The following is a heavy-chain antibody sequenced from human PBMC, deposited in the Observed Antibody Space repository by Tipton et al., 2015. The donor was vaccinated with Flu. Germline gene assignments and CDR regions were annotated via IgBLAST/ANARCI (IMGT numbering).Heavy chain of an antibody. V-gene: IGHV4-39*07. CDR3: TRQVEAATRSSS. CDR1: GGSISSSSYF. CDR2: IFHSGTT. J-gene: IGHJ4*02. Sequence: TLSLTCTVSGGSISSSSYFWGWIRQPPGKGLEWIGSIFHSGTTYYDLSLQSRVTISVDTSKNQFSLKMKSVTVADTAVYYCTRQVEAATRSSSWGQGTLVTVSP. D-gene: IGHD1-1*01.